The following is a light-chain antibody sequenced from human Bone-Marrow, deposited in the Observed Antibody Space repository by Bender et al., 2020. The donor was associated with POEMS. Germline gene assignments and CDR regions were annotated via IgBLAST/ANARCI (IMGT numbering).Light chain of an antibody. CDR3: CSYTGSSAMNVV. V-gene: IGLV2-23*01. CDR1: SSDVGGYNL. J-gene: IGLJ2*01. Sequence: QSALTQPASVSGSPGQSITISCTGTSSDVGGYNLVSWYQQHPGKAPKLMIYEGSQRPSGISVRFSGSKSGNTASLTISGLQAEDEADYYCCSYTGSSAMNVVFGGGTKLTVL. CDR2: EGS.